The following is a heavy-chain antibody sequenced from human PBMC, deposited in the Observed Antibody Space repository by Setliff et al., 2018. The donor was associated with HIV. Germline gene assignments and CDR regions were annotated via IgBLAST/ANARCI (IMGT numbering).Heavy chain of an antibody. CDR1: GFTFNTCA. J-gene: IGHJ3*01. CDR2: ISYDGSIK. Sequence: LRLSCAGSGFTFNTCAMNWVRQAPGKGLEWVAVISYDGSIKYYADSVKGRFTISRDNSKNTLFLQMSSLRTEDTAVYYCAKDPTYYYESSGPYDAFDVWGQGTMVTVSS. D-gene: IGHD3-22*01. V-gene: IGHV3-30*04. CDR3: AKDPTYYYESSGPYDAFDV.